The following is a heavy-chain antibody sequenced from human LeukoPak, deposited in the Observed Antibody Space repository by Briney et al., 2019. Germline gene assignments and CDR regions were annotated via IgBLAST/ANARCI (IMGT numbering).Heavy chain of an antibody. CDR3: ARVAPGIVVVTYYMDV. Sequence: SETLSLTCTVSGGSISSHYWSWIRQPPGKGLEWIGYIYYSGSTNYNPSLKSRVTISVDTSMNQFSLKLSSVTAADTAVYYCARVAPGIVVVTYYMDVWGKGTTVTVSS. CDR1: GGSISSHY. D-gene: IGHD2-15*01. J-gene: IGHJ6*03. V-gene: IGHV4-59*11. CDR2: IYYSGST.